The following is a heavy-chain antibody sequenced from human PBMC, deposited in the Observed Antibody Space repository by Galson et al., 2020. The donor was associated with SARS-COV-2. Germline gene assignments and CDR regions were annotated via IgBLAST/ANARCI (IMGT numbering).Heavy chain of an antibody. Sequence: GGSLRLSCAASGFPFSSSAMSWVRQAPGKGLEWVSALSGSGGSTYYADSVKGRFTISRDNSKNTLYLQMNSLRAEDTAVYYCAKASLMVYAIDTDYWGQGTLVTVSS. CDR3: AKASLMVYAIDTDY. V-gene: IGHV3-23*01. CDR1: GFPFSSSA. D-gene: IGHD2-8*01. CDR2: LSGSGGST. J-gene: IGHJ4*02.